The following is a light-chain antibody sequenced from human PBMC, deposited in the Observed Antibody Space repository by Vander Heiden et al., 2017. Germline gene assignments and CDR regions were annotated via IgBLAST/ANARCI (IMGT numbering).Light chain of an antibody. CDR1: SSIVGSNT. V-gene: IGLV1-44*01. J-gene: IGLJ3*02. Sequence: QSVLTQPPSASGAPSQRVTISCSGSSSIVGSNTVTLYQQHPGTAPNLFIYSNILRPSGVPDLFSGSKSGTSASLAISGLQSEDDADYYCAAWDDSLNGPVFGGGTKLTVL. CDR3: AAWDDSLNGPV. CDR2: SNI.